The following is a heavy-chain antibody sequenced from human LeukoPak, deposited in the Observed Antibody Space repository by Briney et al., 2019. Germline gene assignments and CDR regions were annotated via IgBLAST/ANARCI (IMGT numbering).Heavy chain of an antibody. CDR1: GYTFTSYD. CDR2: ISAYNGNT. D-gene: IGHD2-2*01. J-gene: IGHJ4*02. V-gene: IGHV1-18*04. CDR3: ARDCSSTSCYDY. Sequence: ASVKVSCKASGYTFTSYDISWVRQAPGQGLEWMGWISAYNGNTNYAQKLQGRVTMTTDTSTSTAYMELRSLRSDDTAVYYCARDCSSTSCYDYWGQGTLVTVSS.